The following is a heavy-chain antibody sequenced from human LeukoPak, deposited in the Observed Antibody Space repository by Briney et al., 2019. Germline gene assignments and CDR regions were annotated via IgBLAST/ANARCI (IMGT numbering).Heavy chain of an antibody. CDR3: ARRAYSSSWFVFDY. V-gene: IGHV3-20*04. J-gene: IGHJ4*02. Sequence: GGSLRLSCAASGFTFDDCDMSWVRQAPGKGLEWVSGINWNGDSTGYADSVKGRFTISRDNAKNSLYLQMNSLRAEDTALYYCARRAYSSSWFVFDYWGQGTLVTVSS. CDR1: GFTFDDCD. D-gene: IGHD6-13*01. CDR2: INWNGDST.